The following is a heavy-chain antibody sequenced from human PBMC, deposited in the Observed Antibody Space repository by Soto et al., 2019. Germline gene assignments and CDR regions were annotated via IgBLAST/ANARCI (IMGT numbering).Heavy chain of an antibody. D-gene: IGHD2-15*01. CDR3: ASTDCSGGSCYSGYFDY. J-gene: IGHJ4*02. CDR1: GGSISSSSYY. Sequence: SETRSLTCTVSGGSISSSSYYWGWIRQPPGKGLEWIGSIYYSGSTYYNPSLKSRVTISVDTSKNQFSLKLSSVTAADTAVYYCASTDCSGGSCYSGYFDYWGQGTLVTVSS. V-gene: IGHV4-39*01. CDR2: IYYSGST.